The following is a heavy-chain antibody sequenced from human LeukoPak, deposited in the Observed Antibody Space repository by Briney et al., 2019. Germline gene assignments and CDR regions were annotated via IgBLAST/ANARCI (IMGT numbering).Heavy chain of an antibody. CDR2: IRGSDASP. Sequence: GGSLRLSCAASGFTFATYTMSWVRQAPGKELEWVSDIRGSDASPYYADSVKGRLTISRDNSKNTMYLQMNSLRAEDTAVYYCAKLGRYQLPLDDYWGQGTLVTVSS. D-gene: IGHD2-2*01. CDR1: GFTFATYT. J-gene: IGHJ4*02. V-gene: IGHV3-23*01. CDR3: AKLGRYQLPLDDY.